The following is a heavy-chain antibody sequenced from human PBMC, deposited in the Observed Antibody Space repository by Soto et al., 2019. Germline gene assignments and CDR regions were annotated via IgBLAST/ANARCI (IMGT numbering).Heavy chain of an antibody. D-gene: IGHD2-15*01. CDR2: IYYSGST. V-gene: IGHV4-31*03. CDR3: ARFPRMGYCSGGSCPVDY. J-gene: IGHJ4*02. CDR1: GGSISSGGYY. Sequence: PSETLSLTCTVSGGSISSGGYYWSWILQHPGKGLEWIGYIYYSGSTYYNPSLKSRVTISVDTSKNQFSLKLSSVTAADTAVYYCARFPRMGYCSGGSCPVDYWGQGTLVTVSS.